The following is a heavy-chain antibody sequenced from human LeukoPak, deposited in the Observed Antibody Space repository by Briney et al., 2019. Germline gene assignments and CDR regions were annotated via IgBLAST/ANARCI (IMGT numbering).Heavy chain of an antibody. V-gene: IGHV4-61*02. Sequence: SQTLSLTCTVSGGSISSGSYYWSWIRQPAGKGLEWIGRIYTSGSTNYNPSLKSRVTISVDTSKNQFSLKLSSVTAADTAVYYCARDPHLSLDYGDYVLGAFDIWGQGTMVTVSS. CDR3: ARDPHLSLDYGDYVLGAFDI. D-gene: IGHD4-17*01. J-gene: IGHJ3*02. CDR1: GGSISSGSYY. CDR2: IYTSGST.